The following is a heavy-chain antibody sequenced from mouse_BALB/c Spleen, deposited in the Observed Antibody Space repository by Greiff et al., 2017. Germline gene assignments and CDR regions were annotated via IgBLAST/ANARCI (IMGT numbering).Heavy chain of an antibody. CDR1: GYTFTDYA. J-gene: IGHJ4*01. CDR3: ARGGGNYAMDY. V-gene: IGHV1S137*01. Sequence: VQLQQSGAELVRPGVSVKISCKGSGYTFTDYAMHWVKQSHAKSLEWIGVISTYYGDASYNQKFKGKATMTVDKSSSTAYMELARLTSEDSAIYYCARGGGNYAMDYWGQGTSVTVSS. CDR2: ISTYYGDA.